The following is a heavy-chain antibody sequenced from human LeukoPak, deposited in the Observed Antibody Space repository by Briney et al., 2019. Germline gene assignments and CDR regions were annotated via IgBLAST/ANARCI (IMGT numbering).Heavy chain of an antibody. D-gene: IGHD6-19*01. CDR1: GGSIRSGGYY. CDR2: IYYSGST. J-gene: IGHJ6*03. Sequence: PSETLSLTCTVSGGSIRSGGYYWGWIRQPPGKGLEWIATIYYSGSTYYNPSLKSRVTISVDTSKNQFSLKLSSVTAADTAVYYCARNPYSSGWYGYYYYYMDVWGKGTTVTVSS. CDR3: ARNPYSSGWYGYYYYYMDV. V-gene: IGHV4-39*07.